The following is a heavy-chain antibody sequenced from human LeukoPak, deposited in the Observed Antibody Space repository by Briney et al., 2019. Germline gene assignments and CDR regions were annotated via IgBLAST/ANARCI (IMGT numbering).Heavy chain of an antibody. J-gene: IGHJ4*02. CDR2: IHYSGST. CDR3: ARHIVVVVAATYFDG. V-gene: IGHV4-39*01. D-gene: IGHD2-15*01. Sequence: SETLSLTCTVSGGSISSSSYYWGWIRQPPGKGLEWIGRIHYSGSTYYNPSLKSRVTISVDTSKNTFSMKLSSVTAADTAVYHCARHIVVVVAATYFDGWGQGTLVTVSS. CDR1: GGSISSSSYY.